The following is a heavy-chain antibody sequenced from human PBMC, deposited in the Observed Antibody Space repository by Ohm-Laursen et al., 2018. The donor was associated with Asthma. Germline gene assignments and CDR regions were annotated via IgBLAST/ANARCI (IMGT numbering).Heavy chain of an antibody. D-gene: IGHD1-26*01. CDR2: ISSSSDTV. CDR3: VTDAWWSYVH. CDR1: GFSFENYN. J-gene: IGHJ4*02. V-gene: IGHV3-48*04. Sequence: SLRLSCAASGFSFENYNMNWVRQAPGKGLEWISYISSSSDTVYYADSVKGRFTVSRDNAKNSLYLEMNSLRVEDTAVYYCVTDAWWSYVHWGLGTLVTVSS.